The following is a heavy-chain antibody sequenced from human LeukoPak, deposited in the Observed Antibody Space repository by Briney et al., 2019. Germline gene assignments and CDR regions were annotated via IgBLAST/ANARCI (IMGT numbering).Heavy chain of an antibody. J-gene: IGHJ4*02. V-gene: IGHV3-15*01. CDR3: ARDRHKYNYDSGGYPPY. CDR1: GFTFSNAW. Sequence: PGGSLRLSCAASGFTFSNAWMSWVRQAPGKGLEWVGRIKSKTDGGTTDYAAPVKGRFTISRDDSKNTLYLQMNSLKTEDTAVYYCARDRHKYNYDSGGYPPYWGQGTLVTVSS. D-gene: IGHD3-22*01. CDR2: IKSKTDGGTT.